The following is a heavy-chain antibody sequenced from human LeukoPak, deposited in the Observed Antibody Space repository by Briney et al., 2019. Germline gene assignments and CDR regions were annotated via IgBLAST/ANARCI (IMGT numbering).Heavy chain of an antibody. Sequence: PGRSLGLSCAASGFTFSSYGMHWVRQAPGKGLEWVAVIWYDGSNKYYADSVKGRFTISRDNSKNTLYLQMNSLRAEDTAVYYCAKGDYDYGGFDPWGQGTLVTVSS. CDR3: AKGDYDYGGFDP. J-gene: IGHJ5*02. V-gene: IGHV3-33*06. CDR1: GFTFSSYG. CDR2: IWYDGSNK. D-gene: IGHD3-3*01.